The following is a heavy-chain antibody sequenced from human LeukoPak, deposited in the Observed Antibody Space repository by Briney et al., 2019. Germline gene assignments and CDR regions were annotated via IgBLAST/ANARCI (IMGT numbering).Heavy chain of an antibody. V-gene: IGHV1-2*06. J-gene: IGHJ4*02. CDR3: ARSIYPGIAAAGSNY. Sequence: ASVKVSCKASGYTFTGYYMHWVRQAPGQGLEWMGRINPNSGGTNYAQKFQGRVTMTRDTSISTAYMELSSLRSEDTAVYYCARSIYPGIAAAGSNYWGQGTLVTVSS. D-gene: IGHD6-13*01. CDR2: INPNSGGT. CDR1: GYTFTGYY.